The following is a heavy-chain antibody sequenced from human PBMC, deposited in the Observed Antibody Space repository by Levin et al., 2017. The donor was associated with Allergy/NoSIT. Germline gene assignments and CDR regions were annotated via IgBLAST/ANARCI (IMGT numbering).Heavy chain of an antibody. CDR2: TWYDGSNK. D-gene: IGHD2-15*01. J-gene: IGHJ4*02. Sequence: PGGSLRLSCAASGFTFSSYGMHWVRQAPGKGLEWVAVTWYDGSNKYYADSVKGRFTISRDNSKNTLYLQMNSLRAEDTAVYYCARELGYCSGGSCYIDYWGQGTLVTVSS. CDR3: ARELGYCSGGSCYIDY. CDR1: GFTFSSYG. V-gene: IGHV3-33*01.